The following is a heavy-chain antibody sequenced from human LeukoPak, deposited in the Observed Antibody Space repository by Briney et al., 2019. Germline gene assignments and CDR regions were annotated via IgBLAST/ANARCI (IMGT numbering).Heavy chain of an antibody. CDR3: ARDSAWSYFDY. CDR1: GDSISRYQ. J-gene: IGHJ4*02. D-gene: IGHD6-19*01. V-gene: IGHV4-59*01. CDR2: IYDTGST. Sequence: SETLSLTCTVSGDSISRYQWTWIRQPPGKGLECIGYIYDTGSTNHNPSLKSRVAISVDTSKNQFSLKLSSVTAADTAVYYCARDSAWSYFDYWGQGTLVSVSS.